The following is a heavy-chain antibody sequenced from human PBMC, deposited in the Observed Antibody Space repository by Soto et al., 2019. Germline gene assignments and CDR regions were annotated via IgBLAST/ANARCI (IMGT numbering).Heavy chain of an antibody. V-gene: IGHV3-9*01. CDR2: ITWNTDKI. Sequence: EVQLAESGGGLVQPGRSLRLSCTASGSTFDDYAMHWVRQAPGKGLEWVAGITWNTDKIGYADSVKGRFTISRDNAKDSLYLQMNSLRTEDTALYYCTKVSSHWGQGTMVTVSS. J-gene: IGHJ3*01. CDR3: TKVSSH. CDR1: GSTFDDYA.